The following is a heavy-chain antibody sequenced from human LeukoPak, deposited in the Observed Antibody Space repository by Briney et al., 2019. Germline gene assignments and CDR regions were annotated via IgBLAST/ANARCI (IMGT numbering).Heavy chain of an antibody. CDR2: IYYSGST. CDR3: ARAVTVTLYFDY. D-gene: IGHD2-15*01. CDR1: GGSISSDY. V-gene: IGHV4-59*01. Sequence: KPSETLSLTCTVSGGSISSDYWSWIRQTPGKGLEWIGYIYYSGSTNFNPSLKSRVIISVDTSKNQFSLKLSSVTAADTAVYYCARAVTVTLYFDYWAQGTLVTVSS. J-gene: IGHJ4*02.